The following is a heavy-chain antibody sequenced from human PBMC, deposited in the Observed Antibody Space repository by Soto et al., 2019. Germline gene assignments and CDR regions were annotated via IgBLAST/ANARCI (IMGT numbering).Heavy chain of an antibody. D-gene: IGHD3-9*01. Sequence: GGSLRLSCAASGFTFPNYVMNWVRQAPGKGLEWVSALSGSGGSTYNADSVKGRFTISRDNSKNTLYLQMNSLRAEDTAVYYCASHRFLRYFDVHDAFDIWGQGTMVTVSS. J-gene: IGHJ3*02. CDR1: GFTFPNYV. V-gene: IGHV3-23*01. CDR3: ASHRFLRYFDVHDAFDI. CDR2: LSGSGGST.